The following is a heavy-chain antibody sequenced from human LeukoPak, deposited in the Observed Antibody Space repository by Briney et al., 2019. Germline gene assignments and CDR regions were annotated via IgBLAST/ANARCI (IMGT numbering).Heavy chain of an antibody. V-gene: IGHV4-59*02. CDR1: GGSVSSYY. Sequence: SEALSLTCTVSGGSVSSYYWSWNRQPPGKGLEWVGYIYYSGSTNYSPSLKSRATISVDTSKNQFSLNLSSVTPADTAVYYCAGYSSTFYVYDGMDRWGQGTTVTVSS. CDR3: AGYSSTFYVYDGMDR. J-gene: IGHJ6*02. CDR2: IYYSGST. D-gene: IGHD2-2*01.